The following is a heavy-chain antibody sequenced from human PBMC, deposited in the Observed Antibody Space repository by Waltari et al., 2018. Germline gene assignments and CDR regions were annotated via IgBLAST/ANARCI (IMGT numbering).Heavy chain of an antibody. Sequence: QVQLQESGPGLVKPWETLSLTCTVSGGSISNNYWSWIRQPAGKGLEWIGRIYSSGSTNYNTALKRRVNRSVDRAKKEFARRLSSGTAADTAMYFCARGGGAARNSEVVPVERYNRFDPWGQGTLVIVSS. V-gene: IGHV4-4*07. CDR2: IYSSGST. D-gene: IGHD2-2*01. J-gene: IGHJ5*02. CDR1: GGSISNNY. CDR3: ARGGGAARNSEVVPVERYNRFDP.